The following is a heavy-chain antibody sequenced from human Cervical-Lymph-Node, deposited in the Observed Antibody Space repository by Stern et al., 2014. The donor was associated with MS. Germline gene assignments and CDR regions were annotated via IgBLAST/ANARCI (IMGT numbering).Heavy chain of an antibody. V-gene: IGHV4-4*02. D-gene: IGHD2-21*02. CDR3: ARDDGLHDY. CDR1: GGSISSSNW. Sequence: VQLVESGPGLVKPSGTLSLTCAVSGGSISSSNWRRWVRQPPGKGLEGIGEIYHRGSTNYNTSLKSRATISVDKSKNQFSLKLSSVTAADTAVYYCARDDGLHDYWGQGTLVTVSS. CDR2: IYHRGST. J-gene: IGHJ4*02.